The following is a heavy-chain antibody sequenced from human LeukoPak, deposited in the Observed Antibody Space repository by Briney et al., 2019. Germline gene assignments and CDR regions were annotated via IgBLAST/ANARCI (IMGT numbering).Heavy chain of an antibody. Sequence: SETLSLTCTVSGGSVSSGSYYWSWIRQPPGKGLEWIGYIYYSGSTNYNPSLKSRVTISVDTSKNQFSLKLSSVTAADTAVYYCARVGAYYDSSGYHGYFDYWGQGTLVTVSS. CDR2: IYYSGST. CDR3: ARVGAYYDSSGYHGYFDY. D-gene: IGHD3-22*01. CDR1: GGSVSSGSYY. V-gene: IGHV4-61*01. J-gene: IGHJ4*02.